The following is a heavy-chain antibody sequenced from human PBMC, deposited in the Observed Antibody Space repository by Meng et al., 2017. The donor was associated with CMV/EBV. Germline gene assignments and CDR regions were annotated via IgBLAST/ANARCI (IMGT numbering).Heavy chain of an antibody. CDR1: GFTFSSYW. V-gene: IGHV3-74*01. J-gene: IGHJ4*02. CDR3: ARGAQGLVLRFLEWLSVDY. CDR2: INSDGSST. Sequence: GESLKISCAASGFTFSSYWMHWVRQAPGKGLVWVSRINSDGSSTSYADSVKGRFTISRDNAKNTLYLQMNSLRAEDTAVYYCARGAQGLVLRFLEWLSVDYWGQGTLVTVSS. D-gene: IGHD3-3*01.